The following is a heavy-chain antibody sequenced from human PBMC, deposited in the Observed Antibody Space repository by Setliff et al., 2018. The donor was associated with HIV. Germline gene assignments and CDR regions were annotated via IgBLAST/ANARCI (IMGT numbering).Heavy chain of an antibody. CDR1: GFTVSSPW. V-gene: IGHV3-74*01. CDR2: INSDGSST. CDR3: ASRFPSSWTARDAFDI. D-gene: IGHD6-13*01. J-gene: IGHJ3*02. Sequence: GGSLRLSGAASGFTVSSPWMHWVRQAQGKGLVWVSGINSDGSSTSYADSVKGRFTISRDNAKNSLYLQMNSLRAEDTAVYYCASRFPSSWTARDAFDIWGQGTMVTVSS.